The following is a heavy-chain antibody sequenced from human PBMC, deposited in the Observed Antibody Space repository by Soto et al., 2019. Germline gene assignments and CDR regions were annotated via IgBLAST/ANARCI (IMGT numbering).Heavy chain of an antibody. Sequence: GGSLRLSCAASGFTFSSYEMNWVRQAPGKGLEGVSYISSSGSTIYYADSVKGRFTISREKAKNSLYLQMNSLRAEDTAVYYCAREGTTDWFDHWGQGTMVTVSP. D-gene: IGHD3-10*01. V-gene: IGHV3-48*03. CDR2: ISSSGSTI. CDR3: AREGTTDWFDH. J-gene: IGHJ5*02. CDR1: GFTFSSYE.